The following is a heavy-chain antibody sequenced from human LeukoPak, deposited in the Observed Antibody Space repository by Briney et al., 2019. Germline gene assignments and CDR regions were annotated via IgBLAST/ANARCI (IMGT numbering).Heavy chain of an antibody. CDR2: INHGGST. V-gene: IGHV4-34*01. CDR3: AGKMTTVTSSWFDP. D-gene: IGHD4-17*01. J-gene: IGHJ5*02. Sequence: RSSETLSRTCAVYGGSFSGYYCSWIRQPPGKGLESIREINHGGSTNYNPSLKSRVTMSVDTSKNQFSLKLSSVTAADTAVYYCAGKMTTVTSSWFDPWGQGTLVTVSS. CDR1: GGSFSGYY.